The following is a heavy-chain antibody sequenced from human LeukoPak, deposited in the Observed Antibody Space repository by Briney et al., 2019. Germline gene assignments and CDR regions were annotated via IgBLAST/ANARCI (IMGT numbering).Heavy chain of an antibody. Sequence: PGGSLRLSCEASGFTFNIYGIHWVRQAPGKGLEWVAFIGYDGSKIFYGDSVRGRFTISRDNSKNTLYLQMNSLRPEDTAVYYCAKISNTAYFDHWGPGTLVIVSS. CDR2: IGYDGSKI. CDR1: GFTFNIYG. V-gene: IGHV3-30*02. J-gene: IGHJ4*02. D-gene: IGHD3-3*02. CDR3: AKISNTAYFDH.